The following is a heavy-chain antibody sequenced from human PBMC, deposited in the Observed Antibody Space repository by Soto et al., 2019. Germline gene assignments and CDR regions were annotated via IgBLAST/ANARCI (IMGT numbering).Heavy chain of an antibody. Sequence: GGSLRLSCAASGFTFSSYAMSWVRQAPGKGLEWVSAISGSGGSTYYADSVKGRFTISRDNSKNTLYLQMNSLRAEDTAVYYCAKDRGSYYLSDGMDVWGQGTTVTVSS. CDR1: GFTFSSYA. D-gene: IGHD1-26*01. CDR3: AKDRGSYYLSDGMDV. J-gene: IGHJ6*02. V-gene: IGHV3-23*01. CDR2: ISGSGGST.